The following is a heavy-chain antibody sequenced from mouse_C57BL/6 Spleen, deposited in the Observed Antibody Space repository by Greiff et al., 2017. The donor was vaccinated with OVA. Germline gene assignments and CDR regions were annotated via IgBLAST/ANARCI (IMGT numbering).Heavy chain of an antibody. CDR2: IRSKSNNYAT. V-gene: IGHV10-1*01. J-gene: IGHJ3*01. D-gene: IGHD2-4*01. Sequence: EVHLVESGGGLVQPKGSLKLSCAASGFSFNTYAMNWVRQAPGKGLEWVARIRSKSNNYATYYADSVKDRFTISRDDSESMLYLQMNNLKTEDTAMYYCVRDYDGGFAYWGQGTLVTVSA. CDR3: VRDYDGGFAY. CDR1: GFSFNTYA.